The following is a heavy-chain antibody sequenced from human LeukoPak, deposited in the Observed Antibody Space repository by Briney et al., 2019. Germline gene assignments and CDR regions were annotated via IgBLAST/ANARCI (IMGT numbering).Heavy chain of an antibody. CDR1: GFTFSSYG. D-gene: IGHD6-13*01. V-gene: IGHV3-30*02. CDR3: AKAAVAAAAPGHYYYYMDV. CDR2: IRCDGSNK. J-gene: IGHJ6*03. Sequence: PGGSLRLSCAASGFTFSSYGMHWVRQAPGKGLEWVAFIRCDGSNKYYADSVKGRFTISRDNSKNTLYLQMNSLRAEDTAVYYCAKAAVAAAAPGHYYYYMDVWGKGTTVTISS.